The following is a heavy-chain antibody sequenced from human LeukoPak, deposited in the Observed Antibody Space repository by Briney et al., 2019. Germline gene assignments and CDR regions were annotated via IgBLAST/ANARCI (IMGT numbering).Heavy chain of an antibody. Sequence: SETLSLTCTVSGYSISSGYYWGWIRQPPGKGLEWIGSIYHSGSTYYNPSLKSRVTISVDTSKNQFSLELSSVTAADTAVYYCARDLDGSGSYPYNWFDPWGQGTLVTVSS. J-gene: IGHJ5*02. V-gene: IGHV4-38-2*02. CDR1: GYSISSGYY. D-gene: IGHD3-10*01. CDR3: ARDLDGSGSYPYNWFDP. CDR2: IYHSGST.